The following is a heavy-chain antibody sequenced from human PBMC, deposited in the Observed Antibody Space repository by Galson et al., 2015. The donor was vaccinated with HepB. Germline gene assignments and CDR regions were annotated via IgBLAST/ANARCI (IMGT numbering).Heavy chain of an antibody. CDR3: ARDTIIDV. D-gene: IGHD3-10*01. Sequence: SVRVSCKASAYTFTTYGISWVRQAPGQGLEWIGCISAYNGNTNYAQKLQGRVTMTKDTTTSTDYMEVNSLRSDDTAVYYCARDTIIDVWGQGTTVTVSS. V-gene: IGHV1-18*04. CDR2: ISAYNGNT. CDR1: AYTFTTYG. J-gene: IGHJ6*02.